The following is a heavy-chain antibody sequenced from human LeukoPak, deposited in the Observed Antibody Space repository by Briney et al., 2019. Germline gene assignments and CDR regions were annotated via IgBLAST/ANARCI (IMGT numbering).Heavy chain of an antibody. Sequence: GASVKVSCKASGYTFTDYYMHWVQQAPGKGLEWMGLVDPEDGETIYAEKFQGRVTITADTSTDTAYMELSSLRSEDTAVYYCATVGGSYGGYFDYWGQGTLVTVSS. J-gene: IGHJ4*02. CDR1: GYTFTDYY. CDR2: VDPEDGET. CDR3: ATVGGSYGGYFDY. D-gene: IGHD1-26*01. V-gene: IGHV1-69-2*01.